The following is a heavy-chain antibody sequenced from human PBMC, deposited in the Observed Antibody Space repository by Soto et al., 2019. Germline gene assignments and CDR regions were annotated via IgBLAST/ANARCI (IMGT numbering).Heavy chain of an antibody. V-gene: IGHV1-46*01. CDR3: ARDVLGEHYGMDV. J-gene: IGHJ6*02. D-gene: IGHD1-26*01. Sequence: ASVKVSCTASGYTFTTYYMHWVRQAPGQGLEWMGIINPSGGTTGFAQKFQGRVTMTRDTSTSTVYMELSSLRSEDTAVYYCARDVLGEHYGMDVRGQGPTGIVSS. CDR1: GYTFTTYY. CDR2: INPSGGTT.